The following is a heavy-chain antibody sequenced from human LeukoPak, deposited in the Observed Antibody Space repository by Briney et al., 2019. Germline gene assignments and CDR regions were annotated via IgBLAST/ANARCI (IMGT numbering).Heavy chain of an antibody. D-gene: IGHD3-10*01. J-gene: IGHJ6*02. CDR1: GGTFSSYA. Sequence: GPSVKVSCKASGGTFSSYAISWVRQAPGQGLEWMGIINPSGGSTSYAQKFQGRVTMTRDTSTSTVYMELSSLRSEDTAVYYCARAPMVRVWNGMDVWGQGTTVTVSS. CDR2: INPSGGST. V-gene: IGHV1-46*01. CDR3: ARAPMVRVWNGMDV.